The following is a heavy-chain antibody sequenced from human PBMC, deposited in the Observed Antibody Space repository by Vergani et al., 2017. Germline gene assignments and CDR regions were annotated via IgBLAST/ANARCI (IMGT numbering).Heavy chain of an antibody. CDR1: GFTFSSYG. Sequence: QVQLVESGGGVVQPGRSLRLSCAASGFTFSSYGMHWVRQAPGQGLEWVAVIWYDGSNKYYADSVKGRFTIARDNSKNTLYLQMNSLRAEDTAVYYLARGKDDYVWGSYRLIDDWGQGTLVTVSS. CDR3: ARGKDDYVWGSYRLIDD. V-gene: IGHV3-33*01. CDR2: IWYDGSNK. J-gene: IGHJ4*02. D-gene: IGHD3-16*02.